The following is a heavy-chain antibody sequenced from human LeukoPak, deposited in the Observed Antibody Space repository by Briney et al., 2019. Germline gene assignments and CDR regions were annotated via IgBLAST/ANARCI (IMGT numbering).Heavy chain of an antibody. J-gene: IGHJ6*02. Sequence: SETLSLTCIVSGGSISSSSYYWGWIRQPPGKGLEWIGSIYYSGSTNYNPSLKSRVTISVDTSKNQFSLKLSSVTAADTAVYYCARVYDSSGYYYYYYGMDVWGQGTTVTVSS. CDR3: ARVYDSSGYYYYYYGMDV. CDR2: IYYSGST. CDR1: GGSISSSSYY. D-gene: IGHD3-22*01. V-gene: IGHV4-39*07.